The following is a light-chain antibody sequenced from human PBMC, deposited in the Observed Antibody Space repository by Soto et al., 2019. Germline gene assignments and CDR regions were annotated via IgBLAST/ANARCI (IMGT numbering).Light chain of an antibody. Sequence: LTQPASVSGSPGQSITISCTGTSSDVGGYNYVSWYQQHPGKAPKLMIYEVFNRPSGVSSRFSGSKSGNTASLTISGLQAEDEADYYCSSYTSSSTPWVFGGGTKVTV. CDR3: SSYTSSSTPWV. CDR1: SSDVGGYNY. J-gene: IGLJ3*02. V-gene: IGLV2-14*01. CDR2: EVF.